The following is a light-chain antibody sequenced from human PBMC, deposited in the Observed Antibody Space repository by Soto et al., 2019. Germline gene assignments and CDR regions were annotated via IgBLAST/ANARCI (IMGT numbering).Light chain of an antibody. J-gene: IGKJ4*01. CDR3: RQYKSYPLT. CDR1: QSISSW. CDR2: KAS. V-gene: IGKV1-5*03. Sequence: DIQMTQSPSTLSASVGDRVTITCRASQSISSWLAWYQQKPGKAPNLLIYKASTLESGVPSRFSGSGSGTEFTLTISSVQPDDFATYYCRQYKSYPLTFGGGTKVDIK.